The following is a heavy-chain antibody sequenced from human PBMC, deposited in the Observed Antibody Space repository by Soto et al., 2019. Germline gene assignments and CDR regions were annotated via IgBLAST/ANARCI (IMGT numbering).Heavy chain of an antibody. CDR2: IKSKTDGGTT. Sequence: SGGSLRLSCAASGFTFSNAWMSWVRQAPGKGLEWVGRIKSKTDGGTTDYAAPVKGRFTISRDDSKNTLYLQMNSLKTEDTAVYYCTTVTYDSSGSLLDYWGQGTLVTVSS. J-gene: IGHJ4*02. CDR1: GFTFSNAW. V-gene: IGHV3-15*01. D-gene: IGHD3-22*01. CDR3: TTVTYDSSGSLLDY.